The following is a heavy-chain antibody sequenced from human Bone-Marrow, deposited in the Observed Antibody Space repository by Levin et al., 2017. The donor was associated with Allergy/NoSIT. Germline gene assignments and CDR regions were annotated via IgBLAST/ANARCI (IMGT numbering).Heavy chain of an antibody. D-gene: IGHD2-21*01. V-gene: IGHV3-30*18. CDR3: AKDLWFHLLIYALDV. CDR1: GFDFSDFG. CDR2: ISFDGTKK. J-gene: IGHJ6*02. Sequence: GESLKISCAASGFDFSDFGMQWVRQAPGKGLEWVAIISFDGTKKYYSDSVKGRFTISRDNSKNTVDLQMSSLRGEDTAVYYCAKDLWFHLLIYALDVWGQGTTVTVSS.